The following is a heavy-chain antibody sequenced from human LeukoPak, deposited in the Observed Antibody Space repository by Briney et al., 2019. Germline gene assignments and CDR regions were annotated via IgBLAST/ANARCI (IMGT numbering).Heavy chain of an antibody. V-gene: IGHV1-18*01. J-gene: IGHJ4*02. CDR2: ISAYNGNT. CDR1: GYTFTNYG. D-gene: IGHD3-3*01. CDR3: ARDTEYYDFWSGSGD. Sequence: ASVKVSCKASGYTFTNYGISWVRQAPGQGLEWMGWISAYNGNTNYAQKLQGRVTMTTDTSTSTAYMELRSLRSDDTAVYYCARDTEYYDFWSGSGDWGQGTLVTVSS.